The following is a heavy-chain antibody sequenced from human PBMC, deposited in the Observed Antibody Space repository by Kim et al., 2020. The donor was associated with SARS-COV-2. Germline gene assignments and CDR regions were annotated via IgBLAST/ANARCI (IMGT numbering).Heavy chain of an antibody. J-gene: IGHJ4*02. V-gene: IGHV4-38-2*02. CDR1: GYSISSGYY. CDR3: ARIVGATGVDY. CDR2: IYHSGST. D-gene: IGHD1-26*01. Sequence: SETLSLTCTVSGYSISSGYYWGWIRQPPGKGLEWIGSIYHSGSTYYNPSLKSRVTISVDTSKNQFSLKLSSVTAADTAVYYCARIVGATGVDYWGQGTL.